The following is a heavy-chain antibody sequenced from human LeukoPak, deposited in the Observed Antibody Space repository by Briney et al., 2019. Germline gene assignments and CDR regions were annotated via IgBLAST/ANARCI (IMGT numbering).Heavy chain of an antibody. CDR1: GGSISSYY. CDR3: ARVFDYYDSSGYYFDY. CDR2: IYYSGST. D-gene: IGHD3-22*01. Sequence: QSAETLTLTCTASGGSISSYYWSWIRQPPGKGLEWIGYIYYSGSTNNNPSLKSRVTISVDTSKNQFSMKLSSVTAAGTAVYDCARVFDYYDSSGYYFDYWGQGTLVTVSS. J-gene: IGHJ4*02. V-gene: IGHV4-59*01.